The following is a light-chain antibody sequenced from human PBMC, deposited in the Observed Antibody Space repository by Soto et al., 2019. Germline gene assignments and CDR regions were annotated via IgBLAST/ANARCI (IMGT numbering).Light chain of an antibody. CDR3: LSFTTNTNNV. CDR2: EVN. J-gene: IGLJ1*01. Sequence: QSVMSHPASLSGSPGQSITISCTGTSSDIGAYDYVSWFQQHPVKAPKLMISEVNNRPSGVSNRFSGSKSGNTAYLTISGLQVEEEAEYFCLSFTTNTNNVFGTGTKVTVL. CDR1: SSDIGAYDY. V-gene: IGLV2-14*01.